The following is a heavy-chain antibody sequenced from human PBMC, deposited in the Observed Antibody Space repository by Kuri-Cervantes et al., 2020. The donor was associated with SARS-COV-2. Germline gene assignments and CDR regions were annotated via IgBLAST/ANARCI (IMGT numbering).Heavy chain of an antibody. J-gene: IGHJ6*03. D-gene: IGHD3-9*01. CDR3: ARYYRLRYFDWLPPYYYYYMDV. CDR1: GGSISSYY. CDR2: IYYCGSP. V-gene: IGHV4-59*08. Sequence: SETLSLTCTVSGGSISSYYWSWIRQPPGKGLEWIGYIYYCGSPNYNPSLKSRVTISVDKSKNQFSLKLSSVTAADTAVYYCARYYRLRYFDWLPPYYYYYMDVWGKGTTVTVSS.